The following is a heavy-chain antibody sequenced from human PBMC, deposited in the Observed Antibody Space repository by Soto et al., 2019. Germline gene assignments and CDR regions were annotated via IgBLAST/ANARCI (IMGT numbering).Heavy chain of an antibody. J-gene: IGHJ4*02. CDR3: TASITIFGVVPYYLDY. D-gene: IGHD3-3*01. Sequence: GGSLRLSCAASGFTFSNAWMSWVRQAPGKGLEWVGRIKSKTDGGTTDYAAPVKGRFTISRDDSKNTLYLQMNSLKTEDTAVYYCTASITIFGVVPYYLDYWGQGTLVTVSS. CDR1: GFTFSNAW. CDR2: IKSKTDGGTT. V-gene: IGHV3-15*01.